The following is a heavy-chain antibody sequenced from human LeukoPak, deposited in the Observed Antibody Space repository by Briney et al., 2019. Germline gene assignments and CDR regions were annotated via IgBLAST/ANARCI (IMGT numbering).Heavy chain of an antibody. Sequence: SETLSLTCNVSGTSFTHYYWSWIRQTPPKGLEWIGQINHSGDTSYNPSLRSRVTLSVDSSKNQFSLKVTSVTAADTGVYYCARGPGTVGLSPWGQGTLVTVSS. J-gene: IGHJ5*02. CDR3: ARGPGTVGLSP. V-gene: IGHV4-34*01. CDR2: INHSGDT. CDR1: GTSFTHYY. D-gene: IGHD1/OR15-1a*01.